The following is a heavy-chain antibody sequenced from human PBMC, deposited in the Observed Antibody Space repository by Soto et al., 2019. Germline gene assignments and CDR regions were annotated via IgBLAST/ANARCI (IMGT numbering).Heavy chain of an antibody. J-gene: IGHJ6*02. CDR3: AREDIVVVPAAISYGMDV. Sequence: GSLRLCCAASGFTFSDYYMSWIRQAPGKGLEWVSYISSSNSYTNYADTVKGRFTNSRNNAKNSLYLQMNSLRAEDTAVYYCAREDIVVVPAAISYGMDVRGQGTTVTASS. CDR1: GFTFSDYY. D-gene: IGHD2-2*01. V-gene: IGHV3-11*06. CDR2: ISSSNSYT.